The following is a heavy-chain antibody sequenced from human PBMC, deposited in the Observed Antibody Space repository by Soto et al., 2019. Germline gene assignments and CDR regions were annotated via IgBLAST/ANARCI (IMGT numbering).Heavy chain of an antibody. CDR3: ATLVSYNWNRYYYYYYYMDV. J-gene: IGHJ6*03. CDR2: ISYDGSNK. V-gene: IGHV3-30*03. CDR1: GFTFSSYG. D-gene: IGHD1-20*01. Sequence: GGSLRLSCAASGFTFSSYGMHWVRQAPGKGLEWVAVISYDGSNKYYADSVKGRFTISRDNSKNTLYLQMNSLRAEGTAVYYSATLVSYNWNRYYYYYYYMDVWGKGTTVTVSS.